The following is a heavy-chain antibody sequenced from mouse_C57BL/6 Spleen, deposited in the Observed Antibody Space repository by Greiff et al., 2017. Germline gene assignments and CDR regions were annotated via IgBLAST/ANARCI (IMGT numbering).Heavy chain of an antibody. CDR2: ISNLAYSI. CDR1: GFTFSAYG. Sequence: EVMLVESGGGLVQPGGSLKLSCAASGFTFSAYGMAWVRQAPRKGPAWVAFISNLAYSIYYADTVTGRFTISRENAKNTLYLEMSSLRSEDTAMYYCARQGEVYYGYSTDWYFDVWGTGTTVTVSS. V-gene: IGHV5-15*01. CDR3: ARQGEVYYGYSTDWYFDV. J-gene: IGHJ1*03. D-gene: IGHD2-2*01.